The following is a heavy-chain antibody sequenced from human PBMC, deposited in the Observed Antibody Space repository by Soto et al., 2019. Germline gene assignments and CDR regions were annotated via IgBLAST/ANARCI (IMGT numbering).Heavy chain of an antibody. D-gene: IGHD3-22*01. CDR2: IYYGGST. Sequence: TSETLSHTCAVSGGSISSGDFSWNWIRQPPGKGLEYIGYIYYGGSTYYNPSLQSRVTMSVDRSRNQFSLKLNSVTAADTAVYYCARVRREYDNSGPVDYWGQGTLVTVSS. J-gene: IGHJ4*02. V-gene: IGHV4-30-2*01. CDR3: ARVRREYDNSGPVDY. CDR1: GGSISSGDFS.